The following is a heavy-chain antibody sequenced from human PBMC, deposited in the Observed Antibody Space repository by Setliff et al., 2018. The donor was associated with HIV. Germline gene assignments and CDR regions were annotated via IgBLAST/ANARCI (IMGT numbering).Heavy chain of an antibody. CDR2: LHSDGTT. CDR3: ARHSRTAVPTIDY. V-gene: IGHV4-39*01. Sequence: SETLSLTCTVFGGSISERGFYWDWIRQSPGTGLEWIGSLHSDGTTYDNASLRSRLTMSVDTPKNQFSLKVTSLTAADTAVYYCARHSRTAVPTIDYWGQGTLVTVSS. D-gene: IGHD4-17*01. CDR1: GGSISERGFY. J-gene: IGHJ4*02.